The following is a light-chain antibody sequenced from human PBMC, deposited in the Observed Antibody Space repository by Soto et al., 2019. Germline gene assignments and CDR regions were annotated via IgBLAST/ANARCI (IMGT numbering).Light chain of an antibody. Sequence: IVLTQSPCTLSLSPGERATLSCRASQSVSSSYLAWYQQKPGQAPRLLIYGASSRATGIPDRFSGSGSGTDFTLTISRLEPEDFAVYYCQQYGSWTFGQGTKVDI. J-gene: IGKJ1*01. V-gene: IGKV3-20*01. CDR2: GAS. CDR3: QQYGSWT. CDR1: QSVSSSY.